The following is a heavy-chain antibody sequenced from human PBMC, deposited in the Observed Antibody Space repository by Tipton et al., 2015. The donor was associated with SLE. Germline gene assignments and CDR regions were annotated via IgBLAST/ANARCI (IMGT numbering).Heavy chain of an antibody. V-gene: IGHV4-59*12. CDR3: ARTPRGGYCSSTSCYLYYYYGMDV. CDR2: SDYSGIT. Sequence: TLSLTCTVSGGSISSYSWSWIRQSPGKGLEWIGYSDYSGITDYNTSLKSRVSISVDTSKNQFSLKLSSVTAADTAVYYCARTPRGGYCSSTSCYLYYYYGMDVWGQGTTVTVSS. D-gene: IGHD2-2*01. J-gene: IGHJ6*02. CDR1: GGSISSYS.